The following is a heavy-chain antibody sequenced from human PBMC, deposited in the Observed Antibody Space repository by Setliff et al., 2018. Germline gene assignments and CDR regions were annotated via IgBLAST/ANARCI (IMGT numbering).Heavy chain of an antibody. Sequence: ASVKVSCKASGLTFTTFSISWVRQAPGQGLEWMGWITNYNGKTDYAQKFQDRVILNTDTSTNTAYMELRNLRPDDKAIYYCATRTPVTFSGVVTTVWGQGSLVTVSS. CDR3: ATRTPVTFSGVVTTV. D-gene: IGHD3-3*01. V-gene: IGHV1-18*01. J-gene: IGHJ4*02. CDR1: GLTFTTFS. CDR2: ITNYNGKT.